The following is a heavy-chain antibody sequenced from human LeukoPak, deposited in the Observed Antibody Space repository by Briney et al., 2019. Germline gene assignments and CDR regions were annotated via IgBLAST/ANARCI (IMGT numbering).Heavy chain of an antibody. CDR1: GFTFTSYS. D-gene: IGHD1-1*01. Sequence: GGSLRLSCAASGFTFTSYSINWVRQAPGTELEWVSSISSTGTFIYYADSVKGRFTISRDNAKNTLYLQMNSLRAEDTAVYYCARDPNGKFDYWGQGTLVTVSS. V-gene: IGHV3-21*01. CDR3: ARDPNGKFDY. J-gene: IGHJ4*02. CDR2: ISSTGTFI.